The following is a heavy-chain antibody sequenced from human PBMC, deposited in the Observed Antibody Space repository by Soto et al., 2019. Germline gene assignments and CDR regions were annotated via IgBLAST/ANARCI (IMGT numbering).Heavy chain of an antibody. Sequence: GGSLRLSCAASVFTFSSYAMHWVRQAPGKGLEWVAVISYDGSNKYYADSVKGRFTISRDNSKNTLYLQMNSLRAEDTAVYYCARGEPHGYCSSTSCYSPDYWGQGTLVTVSS. D-gene: IGHD2-2*01. CDR3: ARGEPHGYCSSTSCYSPDY. J-gene: IGHJ4*02. CDR2: ISYDGSNK. CDR1: VFTFSSYA. V-gene: IGHV3-30-3*01.